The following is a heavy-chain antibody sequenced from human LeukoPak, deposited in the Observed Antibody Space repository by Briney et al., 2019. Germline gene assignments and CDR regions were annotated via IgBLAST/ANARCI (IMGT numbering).Heavy chain of an antibody. J-gene: IGHJ4*02. CDR1: GLTFSTSG. CDR2: ISSSSSYI. V-gene: IGHV3-21*01. CDR3: ARDFDFWSGYYDVEYYFDY. Sequence: GGSLRLSCTASGLTFSTSGFNWVRQAPGKGLEWVSSISSSSSYIYYADSVKGRFTISRDNAKNSLYLQMNSLRAEDTAVYYCARDFDFWSGYYDVEYYFDYWGQGTLVTVSS. D-gene: IGHD3-3*01.